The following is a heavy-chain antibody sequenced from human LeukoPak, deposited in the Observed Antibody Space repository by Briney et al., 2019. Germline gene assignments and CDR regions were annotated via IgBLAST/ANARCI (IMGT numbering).Heavy chain of an antibody. CDR3: ARGYCSGGSCDTPYYYYGMDV. CDR1: GYTFTSYA. D-gene: IGHD2-15*01. V-gene: IGHV1-3*01. J-gene: IGHJ6*04. CDR2: INAGNGNT. Sequence: ASVKVSCKASGYTFTSYAMHRVRQAPGQRLEWMGWINAGNGNTKYSQKFQGRVTITRDTSASTAYMELSSLRSEDTAVYYCARGYCSGGSCDTPYYYYGMDVWGKGTTVTVSS.